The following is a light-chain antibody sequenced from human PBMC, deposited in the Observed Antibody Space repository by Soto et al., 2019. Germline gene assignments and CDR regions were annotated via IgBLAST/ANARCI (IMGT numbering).Light chain of an antibody. CDR1: QSIRSN. J-gene: IGKJ1*01. CDR3: QQQHICPPWT. Sequence: EIVLTQSPDTLSVSPGERATLSCRASQSIRSNLAWYQQRPGRAPRLLMYGASTRAAGSPARFIGSRSATEFTPTIISLQYDDVAVYYCQQQHICPPWTFGPGTKVDLK. CDR2: GAS. V-gene: IGKV3-15*01.